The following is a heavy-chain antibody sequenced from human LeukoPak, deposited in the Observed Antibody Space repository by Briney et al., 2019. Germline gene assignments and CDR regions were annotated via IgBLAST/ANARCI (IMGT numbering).Heavy chain of an antibody. V-gene: IGHV1-18*04. Sequence: GASVKVSCKASGYTFTGYYMHWVRQAPGQGLEWMGWISTYNSKTTYAQKVQGRVTVTSETSTRTVSLELRSLTSDDTAIYYCAGHYGSGHFTYYIDYWGQGTLVTVSS. CDR3: AGHYGSGHFTYYIDY. J-gene: IGHJ4*02. CDR2: ISTYNSKT. D-gene: IGHD6-19*01. CDR1: GYTFTGYY.